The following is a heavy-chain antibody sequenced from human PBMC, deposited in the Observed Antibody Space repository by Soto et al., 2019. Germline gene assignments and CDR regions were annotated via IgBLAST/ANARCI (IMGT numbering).Heavy chain of an antibody. V-gene: IGHV3-15*01. CDR3: TTEPIAARPGGGY. Sequence: GGSLRLSCAASGFTFSNAWMSWVRQAPGKGLEWVGRIKSKTDGGTTDYAAPVKGRFTISRDDSKNTLYLQMNSLKTEDTAVCYCTTEPIAARPGGGYWGQGTLVTVSS. D-gene: IGHD6-6*01. CDR1: GFTFSNAW. CDR2: IKSKTDGGTT. J-gene: IGHJ4*02.